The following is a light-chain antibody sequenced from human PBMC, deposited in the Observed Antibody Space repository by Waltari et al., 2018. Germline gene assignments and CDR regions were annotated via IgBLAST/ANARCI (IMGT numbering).Light chain of an antibody. J-gene: IGLJ2*01. CDR1: SSDVGGYNY. Sequence: QSALTQPASVSGSPGQSLTISCTGTSSDVGGYNYVSWYQQHPGKAPKLMIYEVSNRPAGVSNRFSGSKSGNTASLTISGLQAEDEADYYCSSYTSSSTVCGGGTKLTVL. CDR3: SSYTSSSTV. V-gene: IGLV2-14*01. CDR2: EVS.